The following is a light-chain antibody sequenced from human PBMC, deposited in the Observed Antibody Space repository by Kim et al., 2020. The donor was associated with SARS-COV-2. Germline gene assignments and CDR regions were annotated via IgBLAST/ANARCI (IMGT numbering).Light chain of an antibody. CDR1: SLRSYY. J-gene: IGLJ2*01. Sequence: VDLGQTVRIKCQGDSLRSYYASWYQQKPGQAPVLVIYGKNNRPSGIPDRFSGSSSGNTASLTITGAQAEDEADYYCNSRDSSGNRVFGGGTQLTVL. CDR2: GKN. CDR3: NSRDSSGNRV. V-gene: IGLV3-19*01.